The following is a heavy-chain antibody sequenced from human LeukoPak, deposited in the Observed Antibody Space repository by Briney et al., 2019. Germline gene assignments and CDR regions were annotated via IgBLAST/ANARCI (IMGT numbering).Heavy chain of an antibody. V-gene: IGHV1-46*01. CDR2: INPSGGST. CDR1: GYTFTGYY. Sequence: GASVKVSCKASGYTFTGYYMHWVRQAPGQGLEWMGIINPSGGSTSYAQKFQGRVTMTRDMSTSTVYMELSSLRSEDTAVYYCARPGGGSSSWYSDYFDYWGQGTLVTVSS. D-gene: IGHD6-13*01. J-gene: IGHJ4*02. CDR3: ARPGGGSSSWYSDYFDY.